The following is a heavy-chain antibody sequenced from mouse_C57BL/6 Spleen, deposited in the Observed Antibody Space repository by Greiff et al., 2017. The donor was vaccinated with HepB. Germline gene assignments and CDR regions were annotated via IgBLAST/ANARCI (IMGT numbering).Heavy chain of an antibody. Sequence: EVKLMESGPGLVKPSQSLSLTCSVTGYSITSGYYWNWIRQFPGNKLEWMGYISYDGSNNYNPSLKNRISITRDTSKNQFFLKLNSVTTEDTATYYCAREIDYDGGFAYWGQGTLVTVSA. CDR3: AREIDYDGGFAY. CDR2: ISYDGSN. CDR1: GYSITSGYY. D-gene: IGHD2-4*01. J-gene: IGHJ3*01. V-gene: IGHV3-6*01.